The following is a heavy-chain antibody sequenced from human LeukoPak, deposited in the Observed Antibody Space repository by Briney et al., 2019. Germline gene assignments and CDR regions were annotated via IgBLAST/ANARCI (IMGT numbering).Heavy chain of an antibody. V-gene: IGHV3-11*01. CDR2: LSSGGSMI. Sequence: PGGSLRLSCVASGFTFSDYYINWIRQAPGMGLEWIAYLSSGGSMIYYADSVKGRFAISRDNAKNSVYLQMNSLRAEDTAVYYCAKDSKVVGATFRSYHYMDVWGKGTAVTVSS. D-gene: IGHD1-26*01. J-gene: IGHJ6*03. CDR3: AKDSKVVGATFRSYHYMDV. CDR1: GFTFSDYY.